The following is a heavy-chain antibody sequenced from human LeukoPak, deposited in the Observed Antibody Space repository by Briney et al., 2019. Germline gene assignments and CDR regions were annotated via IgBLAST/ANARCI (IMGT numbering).Heavy chain of an antibody. D-gene: IGHD5-12*01. CDR1: GFTFSSYW. J-gene: IGHJ4*02. Sequence: PGGSLRLSCAASGFTFSSYWMHWVRQAPGKGLVWVSRINSDGSSITYADSVKGRFTISRDNAKNTLYLQMNSLRVEDTAVYYCAREGRVSGYDFDCWGQGTLVTVCS. V-gene: IGHV3-74*03. CDR3: AREGRVSGYDFDC. CDR2: INSDGSSI.